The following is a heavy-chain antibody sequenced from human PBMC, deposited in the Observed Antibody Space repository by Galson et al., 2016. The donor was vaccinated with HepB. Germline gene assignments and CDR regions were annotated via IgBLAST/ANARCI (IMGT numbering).Heavy chain of an antibody. CDR1: GGSISSSSYY. CDR3: ATLEVGRGGTGY. Sequence: SGTLSLTCTVSGGSISSSSYYWGWIRQPPGKGLEWIGTIYYTGNIYFNPSLKSRVTISVDTSKNQFSLKLTSVTAADTAVSFCATLEVGRGGTGYWGQGTLVTVSA. D-gene: IGHD3-16*01. J-gene: IGHJ4*02. V-gene: IGHV4-39*07. CDR2: IYYTGNI.